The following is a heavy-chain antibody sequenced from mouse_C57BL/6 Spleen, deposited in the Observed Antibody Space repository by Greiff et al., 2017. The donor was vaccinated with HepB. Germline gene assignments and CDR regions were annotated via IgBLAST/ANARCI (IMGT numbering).Heavy chain of an antibody. CDR3: ARDRGYYGSSYVFDY. V-gene: IGHV5-16*01. CDR2: INYDGSST. D-gene: IGHD1-1*01. J-gene: IGHJ2*01. CDR1: GFTFSDYY. Sequence: DVQLVESEGGLVQPGSSMKLSCTASGFTFSDYYMAWVRQVPEKGLEWVANINYDGSSTYYLDSLKSRFIISRDNAKNILYLQMSSLKSEDTATYYCARDRGYYGSSYVFDYWGQGTTLTVSS.